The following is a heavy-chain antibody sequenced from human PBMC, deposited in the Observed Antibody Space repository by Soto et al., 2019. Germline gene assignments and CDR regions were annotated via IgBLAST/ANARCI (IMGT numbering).Heavy chain of an antibody. J-gene: IGHJ4*02. Sequence: VASVKVSCKASGYTFTGYYMHWVRQAPGQGLEWMGWINPNSGGTNYAQKFQGRVTMTRDTSISTAYMELSRLRSDDTAVYYCARERITGTLKEFDYWGQGTLVTVSS. CDR1: GYTFTGYY. CDR3: ARERITGTLKEFDY. D-gene: IGHD1-7*01. V-gene: IGHV1-2*02. CDR2: INPNSGGT.